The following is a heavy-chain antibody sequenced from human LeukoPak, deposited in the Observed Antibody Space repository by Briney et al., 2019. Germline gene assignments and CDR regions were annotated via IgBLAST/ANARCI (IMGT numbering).Heavy chain of an antibody. CDR3: ARVASAAGHNWFDP. V-gene: IGHV4-59*01. Sequence: SETLSLTCTVSGGSISSYYWSWIRQPPGKGLEWIGYIYYSGSTNYNPSLKSRVTISVDTSKNQFSLKLSSVTAADTAEYYCARVASAAGHNWFDPWGQGTLVTVSS. J-gene: IGHJ5*02. CDR2: IYYSGST. CDR1: GGSISSYY. D-gene: IGHD6-13*01.